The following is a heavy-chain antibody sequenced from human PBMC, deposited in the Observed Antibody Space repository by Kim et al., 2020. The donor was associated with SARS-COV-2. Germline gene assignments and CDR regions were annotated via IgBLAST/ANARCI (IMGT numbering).Heavy chain of an antibody. CDR3: ARGYYGSWSYYGPFDY. Sequence: KFQGRVTITADKSTSTAYMELSSLRSEDTAVYYCARGYYGSWSYYGPFDYWGQGTLVTVSS. V-gene: IGHV1-69*02. D-gene: IGHD3-10*01. J-gene: IGHJ4*02.